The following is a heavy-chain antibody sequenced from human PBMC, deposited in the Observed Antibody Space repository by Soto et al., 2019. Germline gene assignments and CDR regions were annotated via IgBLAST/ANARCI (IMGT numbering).Heavy chain of an antibody. V-gene: IGHV3-23*01. CDR1: GFAFSTYA. CDR2: ISDGGTRT. Sequence: GGSLRLSCEASGFAFSTYAMRWGRQAPGRGLVWGSSISDGGTRTEQAGYGRARFTISRDNSKDTVYLHMSSLRVEATALYYCVKGGSTAASGDDCFDIWGQGTMVTVSS. CDR3: VKGGSTAASGDDCFDI. D-gene: IGHD6-13*01. J-gene: IGHJ3*02.